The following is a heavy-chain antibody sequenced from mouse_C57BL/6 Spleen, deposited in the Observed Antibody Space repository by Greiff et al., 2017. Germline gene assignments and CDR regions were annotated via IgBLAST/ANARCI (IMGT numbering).Heavy chain of an antibody. V-gene: IGHV7-1*01. CDR3: ARDKRGYYAMDY. Sequence: DVHLVESGGGLVQSGRSLRLSCATSGFTFSDFYMEWVRQAPGKGLEWIAASRNKANDYTTEYSASVKGRFIVSRDTSQSILYLQMNALRAEDTAIYYCARDKRGYYAMDYWGQGTSVTVSS. CDR2: SRNKANDYTT. J-gene: IGHJ4*01. CDR1: GFTFSDFY.